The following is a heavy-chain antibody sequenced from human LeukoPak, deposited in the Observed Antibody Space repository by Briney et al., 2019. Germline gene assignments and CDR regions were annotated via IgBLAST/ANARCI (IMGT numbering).Heavy chain of an antibody. CDR1: GGTFSSYT. CDR3: ARALVEGSSWYGGFDY. CDR2: IIPILGIA. V-gene: IGHV1-69*02. Sequence: SVKVSCKASGGTFSSYTISWVRQAPGQGLEWMGRIIPILGIANYAQKSQGRVTITADKSTSTAYMELSSLRSEDTAVYYCARALVEGSSWYGGFDYWGQGTLVTVSS. J-gene: IGHJ4*02. D-gene: IGHD6-13*01.